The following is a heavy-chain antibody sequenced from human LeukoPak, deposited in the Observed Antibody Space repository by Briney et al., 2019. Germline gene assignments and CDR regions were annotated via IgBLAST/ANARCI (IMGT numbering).Heavy chain of an antibody. CDR1: GYTFTSYY. Sequence: ASVKVSCKASGYTFTSYYMHWVRQAPGQGLEWMGIINPSGGSTSYAQKFRGRVIMTGDTSTTTVYMEMSNLSSEDTAMYYCAKSRTTSSASSDYWGQGTLVTVSS. V-gene: IGHV1-46*01. CDR3: AKSRTTSSASSDY. CDR2: INPSGGST. J-gene: IGHJ4*02. D-gene: IGHD3-22*01.